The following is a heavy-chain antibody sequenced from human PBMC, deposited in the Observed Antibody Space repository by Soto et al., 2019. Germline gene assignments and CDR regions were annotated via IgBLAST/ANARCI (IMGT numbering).Heavy chain of an antibody. J-gene: IGHJ4*02. V-gene: IGHV4-30-4*01. CDR2: IYYSGST. CDR1: GGSISSGDYY. CDR3: ARTTFMTTGGGADY. Sequence: QVQLQESGPGLVKPSQTLSLTCTVSGGSISSGDYYWSWIRQPPGKGLEWIGYIYYSGSTYYNPSLKRRVTISVDTAKTQLSLKLSSVTAADTAVYYCARTTFMTTGGGADYWGQGTLVTVSS. D-gene: IGHD4-17*01.